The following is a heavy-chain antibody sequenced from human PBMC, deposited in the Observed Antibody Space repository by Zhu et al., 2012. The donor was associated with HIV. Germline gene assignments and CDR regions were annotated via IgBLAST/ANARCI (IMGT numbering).Heavy chain of an antibody. J-gene: IGHJ4*02. CDR1: GGSISSSNW. CDR3: ARGILGYCSGGSCGGRDY. Sequence: QVQLQESGPGLVKPSGTLSLTCAVSGGSISSSNWWSWVRQPPGKGLEWIGEIYHSGSTNYNPSLKSRVTISVDKSKNQFSLKLSSVAAADTAVYYCARGILGYCSGGSCGGRDYWGQGTLVTVSS. CDR2: IYHSGST. V-gene: IGHV4-4*02. D-gene: IGHD2-15*01.